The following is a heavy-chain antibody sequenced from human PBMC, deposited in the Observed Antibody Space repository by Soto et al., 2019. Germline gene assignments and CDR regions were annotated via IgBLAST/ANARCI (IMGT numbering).Heavy chain of an antibody. V-gene: IGHV3-33*01. Sequence: QVQLVESVGGLVQPGTSLRLSCAVSGFSFRTFGFHWVRQPPGKGLQWVAVISPKGHSDSVEGRFTISRDNSKDTLYLEMNDLRAEDTAIYYCARDDAFGNENAFDLWGQGTMVTVS. CDR1: GFSFRTFG. J-gene: IGHJ3*01. D-gene: IGHD1-1*01. CDR3: ARDDAFGNENAFDL. CDR2: ISPK.